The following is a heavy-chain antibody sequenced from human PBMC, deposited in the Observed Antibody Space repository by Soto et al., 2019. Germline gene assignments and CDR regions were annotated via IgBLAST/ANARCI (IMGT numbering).Heavy chain of an antibody. CDR3: AKGPVIIAAAGIFDY. CDR2: ISGSGGST. CDR1: GFTFSSYA. Sequence: EVQLLESGGGLVQPGGSLRLSCAASGFTFSSYAMSWVRQAPGKGLEWVSAISGSGGSTYYADSVKGRFTISRDNSKNTPYLQTNSLRAEDTAVYYCAKGPVIIAAAGIFDYWGQGTLVTVSS. J-gene: IGHJ4*02. D-gene: IGHD6-13*01. V-gene: IGHV3-23*01.